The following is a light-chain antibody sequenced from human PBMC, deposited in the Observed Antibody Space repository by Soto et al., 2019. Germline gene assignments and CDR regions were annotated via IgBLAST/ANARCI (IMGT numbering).Light chain of an antibody. CDR2: GTS. CDR3: QQYGSSPYT. V-gene: IGKV3-20*01. CDR1: QSISRSY. J-gene: IGKJ2*01. Sequence: EIVLTQSPGTLSLSPGERAALSCRASQSISRSYLAWYQQKRGRAPRLLIYGTSNRATGIPDRFSGSGSGTDFTLTISRLEPEDFAVYFCQQYGSSPYTFGQGTKLEI.